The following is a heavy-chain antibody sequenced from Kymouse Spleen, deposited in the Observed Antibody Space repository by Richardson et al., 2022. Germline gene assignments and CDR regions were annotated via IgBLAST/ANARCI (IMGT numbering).Heavy chain of an antibody. CDR2: INHSGST. D-gene: IGHD1-7*01. Sequence: QVQLQQWGAGLLKPSETLSLTCAVYGGSFSGYYWSWIRQPPGKGLEWIGEINHSGSTNYNPSLKSRVTISVDTSKNQFSLKLSSVTAADTAVYYCARSGITGTTRYFDYWGQGTLVTVSS. J-gene: IGHJ4*02. V-gene: IGHV4-34*01. CDR1: GGSFSGYY. CDR3: ARSGITGTTRYFDY.